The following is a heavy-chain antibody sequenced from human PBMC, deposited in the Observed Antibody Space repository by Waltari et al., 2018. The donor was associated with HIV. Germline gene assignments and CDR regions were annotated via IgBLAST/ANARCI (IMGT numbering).Heavy chain of an antibody. V-gene: IGHV4-59*01. J-gene: IGHJ4*02. CDR3: ARGIFGGNPGY. CDR1: GGSITSYI. D-gene: IGHD2-15*01. CDR2: IHSTGST. Sequence: QLQLRESGPGLVKPLETVALNCTVSGGSITSYIWSWYRQPPAKGLEWIGYIHSTGSTNYSPSLKSRVTISVDTSKTFFSLQLNSVTAADTAIYYCARGIFGGNPGYWGRGTLITVSS.